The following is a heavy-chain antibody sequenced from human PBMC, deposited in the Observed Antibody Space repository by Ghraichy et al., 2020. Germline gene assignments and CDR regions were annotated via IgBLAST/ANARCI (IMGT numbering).Heavy chain of an antibody. CDR1: GFTFSDYW. J-gene: IGHJ4*02. CDR2: ISVDGSIT. CDR3: IKLGRFLGAY. D-gene: IGHD1-26*01. Sequence: GPLNISCAGSGFTFSDYWMLWVRQVPGKGLVWVSRISVDGSITTYADSVKGRFIISRDNAKNTLYLQMNSLRAEDTALYYCIKLGRFLGAYWGQGTLVTVSS. V-gene: IGHV3-74*01.